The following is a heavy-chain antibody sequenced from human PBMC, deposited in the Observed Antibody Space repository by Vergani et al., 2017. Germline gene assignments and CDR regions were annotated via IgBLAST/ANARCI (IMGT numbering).Heavy chain of an antibody. J-gene: IGHJ4*02. CDR3: ARAHHLSSPHFDY. Sequence: EVQLVESGGGLVKPGGSLRLSCAASGFTFSSYSMNWVRQAPGKGLEWVSSISSSSSYIDYADSVKGRFTISRDNAKNSLYLQMNSLRAEDTAVYYCARAHHLSSPHFDYWGQGTLVTVSS. CDR2: ISSSSSYI. D-gene: IGHD6-6*01. V-gene: IGHV3-21*01. CDR1: GFTFSSYS.